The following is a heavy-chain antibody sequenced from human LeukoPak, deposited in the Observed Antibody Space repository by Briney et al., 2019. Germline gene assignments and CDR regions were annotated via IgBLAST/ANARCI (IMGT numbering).Heavy chain of an antibody. D-gene: IGHD2-21*02. CDR2: INNVASHI. CDR3: ARDSSTEDLDY. V-gene: IGHV3-21*01. CDR1: RFSISSSA. Sequence: GGSLRLSCAASRFSISSSAMNWVRQAPGKGLEWVSSINNVASHIYYAGSVRGRFTISRDNAKNSVYLQMNSLRAEDTAVYYCARDSSTEDLDYWGQGTLVTVSS. J-gene: IGHJ4*02.